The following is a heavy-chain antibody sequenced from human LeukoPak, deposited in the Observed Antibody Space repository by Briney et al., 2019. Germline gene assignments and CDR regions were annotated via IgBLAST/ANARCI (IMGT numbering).Heavy chain of an antibody. CDR1: GGTFSSYA. CDR2: IIPILGIA. J-gene: IGHJ6*02. CDR3: ATSTPPDIVVVPAARKSYYYYGMDV. Sequence: GASVKVSCKASGGTFSSYAISWVRQAPGQGLEWMGRIIPILGIANYAQKFQGRVTITADKSTSTAYMGLSSLRSEDTAVYYCATSTPPDIVVVPAARKSYYYYGMDVWGQGTTVTVSS. V-gene: IGHV1-69*04. D-gene: IGHD2-2*01.